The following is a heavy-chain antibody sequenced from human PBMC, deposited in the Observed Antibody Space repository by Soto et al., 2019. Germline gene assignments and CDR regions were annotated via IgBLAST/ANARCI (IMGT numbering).Heavy chain of an antibody. CDR3: ARVRPRREFDP. J-gene: IGHJ5*02. CDR2: INPNTGGT. Sequence: QVLLVQSGAEVKRPGTSVKVSCKASGYIFTSYYVHWVRQVPGQGLEWMGWINPNTGGTNYAQRFEGRVTMTRDTSISTAYMELSRLTSGDTAIYFCARVRPRREFDPWGQGTLVTVSS. CDR1: GYIFTSYY. V-gene: IGHV1-2*02.